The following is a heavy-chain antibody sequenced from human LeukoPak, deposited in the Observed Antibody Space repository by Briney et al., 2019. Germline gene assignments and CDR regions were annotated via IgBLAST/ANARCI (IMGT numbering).Heavy chain of an antibody. D-gene: IGHD6-13*01. CDR2: IWPSGST. CDR1: GGSISSGPY. Sequence: SETLSLTCSVSGGSISSGPYWSWIRQSPGQGLEWIGYIWPSGSTNYNPSLSGRVAISLDTSKNQFSLKLSSVTATDTAVYYCARAPQLGDAFGIWGQGTMVTVSS. V-gene: IGHV4-30-2*06. CDR3: ARAPQLGDAFGI. J-gene: IGHJ3*02.